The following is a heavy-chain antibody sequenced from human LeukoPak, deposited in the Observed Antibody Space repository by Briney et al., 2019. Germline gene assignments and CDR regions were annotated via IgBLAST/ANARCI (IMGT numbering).Heavy chain of an antibody. CDR1: APTVLTSG. D-gene: IGHD6-13*01. CDR3: GGGRSSSWYSAPLDY. J-gene: IGHJ4*02. V-gene: IGHV3-7*01. Sequence: PGGSLRLSRAPAAPTVLTSGTGSGRQAPGKGLEWVANIKQDGSEKYYVDSVKGRFTISRDNAKNSLYLQMNSLRAEDTAVFYWGGGRSSSWYSAPLDYWGQGTLVTVSS. CDR2: IKQDGSEK.